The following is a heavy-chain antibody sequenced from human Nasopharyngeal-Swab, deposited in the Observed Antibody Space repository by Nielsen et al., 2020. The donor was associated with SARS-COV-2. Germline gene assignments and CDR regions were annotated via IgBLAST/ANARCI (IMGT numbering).Heavy chain of an antibody. V-gene: IGHV3-21*01. CDR1: AFTFSSYS. CDR2: ISSSSSYI. J-gene: IGHJ4*02. D-gene: IGHD6-19*01. Sequence: GESLKLSCAASAFTFSSYSMNWVRQAPGKGLEWVSSISSSSSYIYYADSVKGRFTISRDNAKNSLYLQMNSLRVEDTAVYYCARGKQWLDRGSDYWGQGTLVTVSS. CDR3: ARGKQWLDRGSDY.